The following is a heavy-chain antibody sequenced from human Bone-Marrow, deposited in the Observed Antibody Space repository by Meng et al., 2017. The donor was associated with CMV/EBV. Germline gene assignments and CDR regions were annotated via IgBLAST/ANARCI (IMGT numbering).Heavy chain of an antibody. V-gene: IGHV3-23*01. Sequence: FSFSNYSMSWVRQAPGKGLEWVSGVSGSGRSTYYADSVKGRFTISRDNSKNTLFLQLSSLRAEDTAVYFCAKDRLGQSGYSYGYYDSWGQGTLVTVSS. CDR2: VSGSGRST. CDR1: FSFSNYS. D-gene: IGHD5-18*01. CDR3: AKDRLGQSGYSYGYYDS. J-gene: IGHJ4*02.